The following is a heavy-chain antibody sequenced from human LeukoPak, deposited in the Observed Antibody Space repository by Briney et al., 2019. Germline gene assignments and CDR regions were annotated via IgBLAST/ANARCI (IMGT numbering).Heavy chain of an antibody. D-gene: IGHD4-17*01. CDR2: ISSSSSYI. J-gene: IGHJ3*02. V-gene: IGHV3-21*01. Sequence: GGSLRLSCAASGFTFSIYSMNWVRQAPGKGLEWVSSISSSSSYIYYADSVKGRFTISRDNAKNSLYLQMNSLRAEDTAVYYCAREPVRYDAFDIWGQGTMVTVSS. CDR1: GFTFSIYS. CDR3: AREPVRYDAFDI.